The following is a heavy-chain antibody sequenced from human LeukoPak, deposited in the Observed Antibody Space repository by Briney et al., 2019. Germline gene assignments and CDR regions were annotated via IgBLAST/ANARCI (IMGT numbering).Heavy chain of an antibody. CDR1: GFTFSSYG. V-gene: IGHV3-30*18. D-gene: IGHD5-18*01. CDR3: AKCLGYSYGNFDY. CDR2: ISYDGSNK. Sequence: GGSLRLSCAASGFTFSSYGMHWVRQAPGKGLEWVAVISYDGSNKYYADSVKGRFTISRDNSKNTLYLQMNSLRAEDTAVYYCAKCLGYSYGNFDYWGQGTLVTVSS. J-gene: IGHJ4*02.